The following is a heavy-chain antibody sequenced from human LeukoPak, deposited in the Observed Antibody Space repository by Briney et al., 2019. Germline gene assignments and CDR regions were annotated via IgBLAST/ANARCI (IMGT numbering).Heavy chain of an antibody. CDR3: GSSDASAYYQSIDY. CDR2: IWFDGSNK. J-gene: IGHJ4*02. V-gene: IGHV3-33*01. D-gene: IGHD1-26*01. Sequence: GTSLRLSCAASGFTFSNNGMHWVRQAPDKGLERLALIWFDGSNKYYADSVKGRFTISRDNSKKTLYLQMNSLRAEDTAVYYCGSSDASAYYQSIDYWGQGTLVTVSS. CDR1: GFTFSNNG.